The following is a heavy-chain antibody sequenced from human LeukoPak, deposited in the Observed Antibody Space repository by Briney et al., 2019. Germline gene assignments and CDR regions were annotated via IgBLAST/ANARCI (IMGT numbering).Heavy chain of an antibody. D-gene: IGHD5-18*01. CDR3: ARGDFYNYGKPFDS. CDR1: GYSISSGYY. J-gene: IGHJ4*02. Sequence: KPSETLSPTCAVSGYSISSGYYWGWIRQPPGKGLEWIGSIDQSGSTYYNPSLKSRVIISVDTSKNQFSLKLSFVTAADTAVYYCARGDFYNYGKPFDSWGQGTLVTVSS. CDR2: IDQSGST. V-gene: IGHV4-38-2*01.